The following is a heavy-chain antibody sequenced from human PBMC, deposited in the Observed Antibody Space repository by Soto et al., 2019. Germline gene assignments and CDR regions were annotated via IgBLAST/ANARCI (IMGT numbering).Heavy chain of an antibody. D-gene: IGHD1-1*01. J-gene: IGHJ5*02. CDR2: ISAYNGNT. V-gene: IGHV1-18*01. CDR1: GYTFTSYG. CDR3: ARVRQLELRGWFDP. Sequence: GASVKVSCKSSGYTFTSYGISCVRQAPGQGLEWMGWISAYNGNTNYAQKLQGRVTMTTDTSTSTAYMELRSLRSDDTAVYYCARVRQLELRGWFDPWGQGTLVTVSS.